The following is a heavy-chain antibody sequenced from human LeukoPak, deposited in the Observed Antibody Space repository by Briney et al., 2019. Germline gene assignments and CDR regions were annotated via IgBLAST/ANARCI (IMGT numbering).Heavy chain of an antibody. J-gene: IGHJ3*02. CDR2: IYSSVST. V-gene: IGHV4-59*08. Sequence: PSETLSLTCTVSGGSISTYYWSWIRQPPGKGLEWIGYIYSSVSTNYNPSLKSRVTISVDTSKNKFSLKLSSVTAADTAVYYCARQDSDAFDIWGQGTMVTVSS. CDR1: GGSISTYY. CDR3: ARQDSDAFDI.